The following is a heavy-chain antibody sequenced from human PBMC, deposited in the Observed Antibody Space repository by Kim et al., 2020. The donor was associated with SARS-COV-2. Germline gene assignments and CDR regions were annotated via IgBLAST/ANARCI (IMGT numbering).Heavy chain of an antibody. J-gene: IGHJ6*02. CDR3: ARRGLGTSDYYFSVIYYAMDV. CDR1: GYTFTSYV. CDR2: INTNTGNP. D-gene: IGHD3-22*01. V-gene: IGHV7-4-1*02. Sequence: ASVKVSCKASGYTFTSYVMNWVRQAPGQGLEWMGWINTNTGNPTYAQGFTGRFVFSLDTSVSTAYLQISSLKAEDTAVYYCARRGLGTSDYYFSVIYYAMDVWGQGTTVTVSS.